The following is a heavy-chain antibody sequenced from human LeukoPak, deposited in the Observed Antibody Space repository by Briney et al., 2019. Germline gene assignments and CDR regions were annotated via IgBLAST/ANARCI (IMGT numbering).Heavy chain of an antibody. CDR3: ARIERSSYSLGFDY. CDR2: IYYSGTS. Sequence: SQTDSLTCTVSGGSISSGGYYWSWIRQHPGKGLEWIGHIYYSGTSFYNPSLTSRVTISVDTSKNQFSLKLTSVNDADTAVYYCARIERSSYSLGFDYWGKRTIVSVSS. D-gene: IGHD6-6*01. CDR1: GGSISSGGYY. V-gene: IGHV4-31*03. J-gene: IGHJ4*02.